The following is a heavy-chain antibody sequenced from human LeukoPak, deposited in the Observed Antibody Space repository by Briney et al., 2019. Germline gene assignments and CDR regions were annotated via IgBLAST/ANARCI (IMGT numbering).Heavy chain of an antibody. V-gene: IGHV4-4*07. J-gene: IGHJ6*03. CDR1: GGSISSYY. Sequence: PSETLSLTCAVSGGSISSYYWSWIRQPAGKGLECIGRLYTSGRTNYNPSLKSRVTISVDTSKNQFSLKLSSVTAADTAIYYCARDRGFMVRGSMRGYDDYYYYMDVWGKGTTVTISS. D-gene: IGHD3-10*01. CDR2: LYTSGRT. CDR3: ARDRGFMVRGSMRGYDDYYYYMDV.